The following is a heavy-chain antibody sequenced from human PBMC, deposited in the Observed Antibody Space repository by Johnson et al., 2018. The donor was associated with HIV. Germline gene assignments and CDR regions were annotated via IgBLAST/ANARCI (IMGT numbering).Heavy chain of an antibody. CDR3: AREGEPDGFDI. CDR1: GFIFSDYY. J-gene: IGHJ3*02. V-gene: IGHV3-7*01. Sequence: VQLVESGGGLVKPGGSLRLSCAASGFIFSDYYMSWIRQAPGKGLEWVANIKKDVSEKYEVDSVRGRFTISRDNAKNSLYLQMNILRAEDTAVYYCAREGEPDGFDICGQGTMVTVSS. CDR2: IKKDVSEK. D-gene: IGHD3-16*01.